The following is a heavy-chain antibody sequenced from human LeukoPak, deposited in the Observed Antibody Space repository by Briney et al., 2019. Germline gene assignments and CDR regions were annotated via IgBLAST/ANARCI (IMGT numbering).Heavy chain of an antibody. CDR1: GGSISSSSYY. V-gene: IGHV4-39*07. CDR3: ARDRQRWLQFLGNWFDP. D-gene: IGHD5-24*01. Sequence: PSETLSLTCTVSGGSISSSSYYWGWIRQPPGKGLEWIGNIYYSGSTYYNPSLKSRVTISVDTSKNQFSLKLNSVTAADTAAYYCARDRQRWLQFLGNWFDPWGQGTLVTVSS. J-gene: IGHJ5*02. CDR2: IYYSGST.